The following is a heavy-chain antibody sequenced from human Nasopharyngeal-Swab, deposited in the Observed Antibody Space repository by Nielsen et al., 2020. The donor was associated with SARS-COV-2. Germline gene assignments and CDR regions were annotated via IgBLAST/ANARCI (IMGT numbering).Heavy chain of an antibody. V-gene: IGHV4-39*07. D-gene: IGHD7-27*01. CDR2: IYYSGST. CDR3: ARVNWVDAFDI. CDR1: GGSISSSSYY. Sequence: GSLRLSCTVSGGSISSSSYYWGWIRQPPGKGLEWIGSIYYSGSTYYNPSLKSRVTISVDTSKNQFSLKLSSVTAADTAVYYCARVNWVDAFDIWGQGTMVTVSS. J-gene: IGHJ3*02.